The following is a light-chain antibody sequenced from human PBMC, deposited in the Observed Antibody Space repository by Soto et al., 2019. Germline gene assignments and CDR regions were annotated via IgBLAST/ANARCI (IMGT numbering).Light chain of an antibody. V-gene: IGLV1-51*01. Sequence: QSVLTQPPSVSAAPGQKVNISCSGSSSNIGNNYVSWYQQLPGTAPKLLIYDNNKRPSGIPDRFSGSKSGTSATLGITGLQTGDEADYYCETWDSSLRAVVFGGGTKLTVL. CDR3: ETWDSSLRAVV. CDR1: SSNIGNNY. CDR2: DNN. J-gene: IGLJ2*01.